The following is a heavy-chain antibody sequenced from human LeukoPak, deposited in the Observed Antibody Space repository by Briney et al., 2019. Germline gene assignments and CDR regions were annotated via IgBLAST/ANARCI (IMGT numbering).Heavy chain of an antibody. Sequence: GASVKVSCKASGYTFTGYYMHWVRQAPGQGLEWMGWINPNSGGTNYAQKFQGRVTMTRDTSISTAYMELSRLRSDDTAVYYCARDPYTDYCYGMDVWGQGTTVTVSS. CDR2: INPNSGGT. CDR3: ARDPYTDYCYGMDV. V-gene: IGHV1-2*02. D-gene: IGHD2-2*02. J-gene: IGHJ6*02. CDR1: GYTFTGYY.